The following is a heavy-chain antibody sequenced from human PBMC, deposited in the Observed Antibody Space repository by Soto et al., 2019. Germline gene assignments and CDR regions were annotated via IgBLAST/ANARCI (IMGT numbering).Heavy chain of an antibody. CDR1: GGSISSYY. Sequence: SETLSLTCTVSGGSISSYYWSWIRQPPGKGLEWIGYIYYSGSTNYNPSLKSRGTISVDTSKNQFSLKLSSGTAADTAGYYCGRNYGDYADSGGQGTRVPVPS. CDR3: GRNYGDYADS. D-gene: IGHD4-17*01. CDR2: IYYSGST. J-gene: IGHJ4*02. V-gene: IGHV4-59*08.